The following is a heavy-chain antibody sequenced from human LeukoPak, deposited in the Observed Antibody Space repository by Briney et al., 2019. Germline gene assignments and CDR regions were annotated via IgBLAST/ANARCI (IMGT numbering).Heavy chain of an antibody. J-gene: IGHJ4*02. CDR1: GFTVSSNC. Sequence: GGSLRLSCAASGFTVSSNCMSWVRQAPGKGLEWVSVIYSGGSTYYADSVKGRFTISRDNSKNTLYLQMNSLRAEDTAVYYCASGGAYYYDSSGYTPWWYWGQGTLVTVSS. D-gene: IGHD3-22*01. V-gene: IGHV3-66*01. CDR2: IYSGGST. CDR3: ASGGAYYYDSSGYTPWWY.